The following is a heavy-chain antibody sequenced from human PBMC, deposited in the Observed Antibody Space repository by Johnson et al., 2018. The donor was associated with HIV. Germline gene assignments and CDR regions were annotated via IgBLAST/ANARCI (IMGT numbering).Heavy chain of an antibody. D-gene: IGHD3-16*02. Sequence: VQLVESGGGLVQPGRSLRLSCAASGFTFDDYAMHWVRQAPGKGLEWVSGISWNSGSIGYADSVKGRFTIPSDNAKNSLYLQMNSLRAEDTALYYCAKAPMITFGGVIVLAGAFDIWGQGTMVTVSS. CDR3: AKAPMITFGGVIVLAGAFDI. J-gene: IGHJ3*02. V-gene: IGHV3-9*01. CDR1: GFTFDDYA. CDR2: ISWNSGSI.